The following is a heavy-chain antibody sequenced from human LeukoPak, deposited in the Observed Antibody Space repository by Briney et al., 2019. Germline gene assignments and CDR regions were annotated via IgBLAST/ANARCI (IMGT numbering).Heavy chain of an antibody. CDR2: IYYSGST. V-gene: IGHV4-59*01. CDR3: ARETLWFGESPGWFDP. J-gene: IGHJ5*02. CDR1: GGSISSYY. Sequence: SETLSLTCTVSGGSISSYYWSWIRQPPGKGLEWIGYIYYSGSTNYNPSLKSRVTISVDTSKNQFSLKLSSVTAADTAVYYCARETLWFGESPGWFDPWGQGTLVTVSS. D-gene: IGHD3-10*01.